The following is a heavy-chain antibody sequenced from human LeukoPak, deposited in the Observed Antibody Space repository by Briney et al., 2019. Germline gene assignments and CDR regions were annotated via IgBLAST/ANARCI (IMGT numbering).Heavy chain of an antibody. Sequence: SQTLSLTCTVSGGSISSGDYYWSWIRQPPGKGLVWIGYIYYSRSTYYNPSLESRVTISVDTSKNQFSLKLSSVTAADTAVYYCARVSPMIVVVITRAHDAFDIWGQGTMVTVSS. J-gene: IGHJ3*02. D-gene: IGHD3-22*01. CDR2: IYYSRST. V-gene: IGHV4-30-4*01. CDR3: ARVSPMIVVVITRAHDAFDI. CDR1: GGSISSGDYY.